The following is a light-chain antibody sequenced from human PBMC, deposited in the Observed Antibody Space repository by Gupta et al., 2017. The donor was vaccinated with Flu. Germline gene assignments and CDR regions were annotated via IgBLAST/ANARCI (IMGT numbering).Light chain of an antibody. CDR2: GNS. V-gene: IGLV1-40*01. CDR1: SSNFGAGYD. Sequence: QSMLTQPPSVSGAPGQTVTISCTGPSSNFGAGYDVHWYQQLPGTAPKLLIYGNSNRASGVPDRFSGSRSGTSASLAITGLQAEDEADYYCQSYDISLSGSVFGGGTKLTVL. CDR3: QSYDISLSGSV. J-gene: IGLJ3*02.